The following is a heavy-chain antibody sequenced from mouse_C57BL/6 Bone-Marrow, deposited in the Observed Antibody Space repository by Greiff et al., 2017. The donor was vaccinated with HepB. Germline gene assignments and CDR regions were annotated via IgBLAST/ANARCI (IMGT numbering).Heavy chain of an antibody. D-gene: IGHD4-1*01. CDR1: GYTFTSYD. J-gene: IGHJ4*01. Sequence: QVQLKHSGPELVKPGASVKLSCKASGYTFTSYDINWVKQRPGQGLEWIGWIYPRDGSTKYNEKFKGKATLTVDTSSSTAYMKLHSLTSEDSAVYFCHQTGTGAMDYWGQGTSVTVSS. V-gene: IGHV1-85*01. CDR3: HQTGTGAMDY. CDR2: IYPRDGST.